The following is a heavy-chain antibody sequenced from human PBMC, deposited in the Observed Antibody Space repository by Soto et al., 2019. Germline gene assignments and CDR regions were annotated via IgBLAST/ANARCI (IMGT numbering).Heavy chain of an antibody. CDR3: ARGKQVLRYFESDEFSPSYHDY. CDR2: INPSGGST. Sequence: GASVKVSCKASGYTFTSYAMHWVRQAPGQGLEWMGIINPSGGSTSYAQKFQGRVTMTRDTSTSTVYMELSSPRSEDTAVYYCARGKQVLRYFESDEFSPSYHDYWGQGTRVTVSS. CDR1: GYTFTSYA. V-gene: IGHV1-46*03. J-gene: IGHJ4*02. D-gene: IGHD3-9*01.